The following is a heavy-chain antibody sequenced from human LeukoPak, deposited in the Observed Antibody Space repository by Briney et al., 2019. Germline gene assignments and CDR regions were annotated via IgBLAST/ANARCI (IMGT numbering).Heavy chain of an antibody. CDR3: ARSVVAALYRRLQHKYYFDY. V-gene: IGHV1-18*01. Sequence: ASVKVSCKASGGTFSSYAISWVRQAPGQGLEWMGWISAYNGNTNYAQKLQGRVTMTTDTSTSTAYMELGSLRSDDTAVYYCARSVVAALYRRLQHKYYFDYWGQGTLVTVSS. J-gene: IGHJ4*02. D-gene: IGHD2-15*01. CDR2: ISAYNGNT. CDR1: GGTFSSYA.